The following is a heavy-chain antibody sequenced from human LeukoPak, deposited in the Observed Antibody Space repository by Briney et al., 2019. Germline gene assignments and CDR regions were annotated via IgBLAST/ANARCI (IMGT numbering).Heavy chain of an antibody. CDR2: IYYSGST. Sequence: PSETLSLTCSVSGVSISSSSYHWGWIRQPPGKGLEWIASIYYSGSTYYNPSLKSRVTISVDTSKNQFSLKLSSVTAADTAVYYCARGRGIVVVPAASTRPFDYWGQGTLVTVSS. V-gene: IGHV4-39*07. J-gene: IGHJ4*02. CDR1: GVSISSSSYH. CDR3: ARGRGIVVVPAASTRPFDY. D-gene: IGHD2-2*01.